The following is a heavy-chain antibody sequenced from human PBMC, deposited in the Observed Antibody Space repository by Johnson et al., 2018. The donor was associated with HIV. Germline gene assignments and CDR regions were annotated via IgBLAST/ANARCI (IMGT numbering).Heavy chain of an antibody. Sequence: VQLVESGGGVVQPGRSLRLSCAASGFTFSSYAMHWVRQAPGKGLEWVSAISGSGGSTYYADSVKGRFTISRDNSKNTLYLQMNSLRAEDTAVYYCAREGGGYDGKGAFDIWGQGTMVTVSS. D-gene: IGHD5-12*01. CDR3: AREGGGYDGKGAFDI. V-gene: IGHV3-23*04. CDR1: GFTFSSYA. J-gene: IGHJ3*02. CDR2: ISGSGGST.